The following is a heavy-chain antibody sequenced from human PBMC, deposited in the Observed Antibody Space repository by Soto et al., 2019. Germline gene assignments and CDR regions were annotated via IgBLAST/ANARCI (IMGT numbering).Heavy chain of an antibody. CDR1: GGSISSYY. D-gene: IGHD3-10*01. CDR3: ARDLWRGPTHYYYYMDV. J-gene: IGHJ6*03. Sequence: SETLSLTCTVSGGSISSYYWSWIRQPPGKGLEWIGYIYYSGSTNYNPSLKSRVTISIDTSKNQVSLKLSSVTAADTAVYYCARDLWRGPTHYYYYMDVWGKGTTVTVSS. V-gene: IGHV4-59*01. CDR2: IYYSGST.